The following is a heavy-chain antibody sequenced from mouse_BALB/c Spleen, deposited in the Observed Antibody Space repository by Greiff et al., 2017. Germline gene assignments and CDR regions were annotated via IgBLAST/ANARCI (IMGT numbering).Heavy chain of an antibody. D-gene: IGHD2-1*01. Sequence: EVKLMESGGGLVQPGGSLRLSCAPSGFTFTDYYMSWVRQPPGKALEWLGFIRNKANGYTTEYSASVKGRFTISRDNSQSILYLQMNTLRAEDSATYYCARAIYYGNYLDYWGQGTTLTVSS. CDR1: GFTFTDYY. J-gene: IGHJ2*01. CDR3: ARAIYYGNYLDY. V-gene: IGHV7-3*02. CDR2: IRNKANGYTT.